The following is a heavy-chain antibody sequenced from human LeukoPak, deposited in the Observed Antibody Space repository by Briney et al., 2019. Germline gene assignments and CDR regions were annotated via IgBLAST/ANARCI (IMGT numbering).Heavy chain of an antibody. J-gene: IGHJ4*02. CDR1: GGTFSSYA. D-gene: IGHD3-16*02. V-gene: IGHV1-69*05. CDR3: ARGDLGDYVWGSYHIPIDY. CDR2: IIPIFGTA. Sequence: SVKVSCKASGGTFSSYAISWVRQAPGQGLEWMGGIIPIFGTANYAQKFQGRVTITTDESTSTAYMELSSLRSEDTAVYYCARGDLGDYVWGSYHIPIDYWGQRTLVTVSS.